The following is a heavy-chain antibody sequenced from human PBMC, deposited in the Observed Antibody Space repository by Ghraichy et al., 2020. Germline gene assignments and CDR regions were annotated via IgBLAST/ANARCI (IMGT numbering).Heavy chain of an antibody. CDR2: INHSGST. D-gene: IGHD3-10*01. CDR3: ARGGPPVDYMVRGVIYDY. Sequence: SETLSLTCAVFGGSFSGYYWSWIRQPPGKGLEWIGEINHSGSTNYNPSLKSRVTISVDTSKNQFSLKLSSVTAADTAVYYCARGGPPVDYMVRGVIYDYWGQGTLVTVSS. J-gene: IGHJ4*02. CDR1: GGSFSGYY. V-gene: IGHV4-34*01.